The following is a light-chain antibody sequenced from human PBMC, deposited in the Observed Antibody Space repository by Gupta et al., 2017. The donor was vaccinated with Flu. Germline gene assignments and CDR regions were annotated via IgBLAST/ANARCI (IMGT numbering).Light chain of an antibody. J-gene: IGKJ2*02. V-gene: IGKV2-30*01. CDR1: HRRGDSNGNNY. CDR3: KQSKHWPCT. CDR2: ECS. Sequence: VTIGTPAFICCSARHRRGDSNGNNYLNWYQQTPGHAPRRLIYECSKRDCGVPDSFSGSAYGADFTLKIRRGEAEDVGVYYCKQSKHWPCTFGQGTKLEIK.